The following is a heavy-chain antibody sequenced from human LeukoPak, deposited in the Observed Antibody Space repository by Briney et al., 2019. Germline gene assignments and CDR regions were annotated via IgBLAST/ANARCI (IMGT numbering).Heavy chain of an antibody. D-gene: IGHD3-3*01. CDR3: ARDRSYDFWSGYSTPDY. V-gene: IGHV3-33*01. Sequence: GGSLRLSCAASGFTFSSYGMHWVRQAPGKELEWVAVIWYDGSNKYYADSVKGRFTISRDNSKNTLDLQMNSLRAEDTAVYYCARDRSYDFWSGYSTPDYWGQGTLVTVSS. CDR2: IWYDGSNK. CDR1: GFTFSSYG. J-gene: IGHJ4*02.